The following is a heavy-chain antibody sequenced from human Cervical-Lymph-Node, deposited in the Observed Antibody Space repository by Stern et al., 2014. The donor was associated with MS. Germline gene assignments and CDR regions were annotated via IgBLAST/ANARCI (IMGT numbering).Heavy chain of an antibody. D-gene: IGHD3-10*02. Sequence: VQLVESGPGLVKPSETLSLTCTVSGASIGSHSYYWGWIRQPPGKGLEWIGSIYYSGRTYYNPSLKSRLTIPVDPSKTQFSLQLSSVTAADTAVYYCARGLFPLVGDYWGQGTLVTVSS. CDR2: IYYSGRT. CDR1: GASIGSHSYY. CDR3: ARGLFPLVGDY. V-gene: IGHV4-39*01. J-gene: IGHJ4*02.